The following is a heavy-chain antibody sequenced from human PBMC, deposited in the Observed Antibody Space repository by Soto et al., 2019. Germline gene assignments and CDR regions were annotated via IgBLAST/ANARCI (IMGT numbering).Heavy chain of an antibody. D-gene: IGHD1-26*01. V-gene: IGHV3-33*01. J-gene: IGHJ6*02. CDR2: IWHDGNNK. CDR1: GSTFSNYG. CDR3: ASDLVGASDSYGLDV. Sequence: GGSLRLSCAASGSTFSNYGMHWVRQAPGKGLEWVAIIWHDGNNKYYADSVRGRFIISRDNSKSRLYLQMNSLRAEDTAVYYCASDLVGASDSYGLDVWGQGTPVTVSS.